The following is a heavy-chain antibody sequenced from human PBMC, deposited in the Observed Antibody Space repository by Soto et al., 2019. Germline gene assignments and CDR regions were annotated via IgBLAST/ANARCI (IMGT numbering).Heavy chain of an antibody. CDR1: GFTFSNYG. J-gene: IGHJ4*02. CDR3: AKDRQLVPGY. D-gene: IGHD6-6*01. CDR2: ISYDGSSK. V-gene: IGHV3-30*18. Sequence: LRLSCAASGFTFSNYGIHWVRQAPGKGLEWVAVISYDGSSKYYADSVKGRLTISRDNSKNTVSLQMNSLSVEDTAVYYCAKDRQLVPGYWGQGTLVTVSS.